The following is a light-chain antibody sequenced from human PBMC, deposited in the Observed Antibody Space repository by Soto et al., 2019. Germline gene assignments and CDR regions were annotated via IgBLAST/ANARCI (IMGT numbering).Light chain of an antibody. Sequence: EIALTQSPGTLSLPPGERASLSCRASQSISSNYLAWYQQNTGQAPRLLIYGASTRATGIPDRFSGSGSGTDFTLSISRLEPEDLAIYHCQRYGSSPLTFGVVTKVEIK. CDR2: GAS. J-gene: IGKJ4*01. CDR3: QRYGSSPLT. CDR1: QSISSNY. V-gene: IGKV3-20*01.